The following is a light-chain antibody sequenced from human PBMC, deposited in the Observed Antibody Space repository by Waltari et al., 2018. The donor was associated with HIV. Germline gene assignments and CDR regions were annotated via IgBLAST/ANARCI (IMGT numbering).Light chain of an antibody. J-gene: IGKJ5*01. Sequence: DIHLTQSPSSVSASVGDRVTITCRASQGISSWLAWYQQKPGKAPNLLIYAASTLQSGVPSRFSCSISGTDFTLTINSLQPEDFATYYCQQADSFPITFGQGTRLDLK. CDR2: AAS. CDR1: QGISSW. CDR3: QQADSFPIT. V-gene: IGKV1D-12*01.